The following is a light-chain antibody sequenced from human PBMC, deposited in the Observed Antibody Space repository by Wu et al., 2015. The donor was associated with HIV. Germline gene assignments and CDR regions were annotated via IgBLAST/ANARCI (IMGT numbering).Light chain of an antibody. J-gene: IGKJ2*03. Sequence: EIVLTQSPATLSLSPGERATLSCRASQSVGTYLAWYQHKPGQAPRLLIYDASNRATGVPARFSGSGSGTDFTLTISSLEPEDFAVYYCQQRRNWPPMFSFGQGSKLEIK. CDR3: QQRRNWPPMFS. CDR2: DAS. V-gene: IGKV3-11*01. CDR1: QSVGTY.